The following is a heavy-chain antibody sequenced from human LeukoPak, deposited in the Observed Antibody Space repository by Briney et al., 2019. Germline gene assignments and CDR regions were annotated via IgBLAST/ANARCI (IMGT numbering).Heavy chain of an antibody. D-gene: IGHD3-10*01. CDR3: AKESMWFGESNPFDY. CDR1: GLTFSSYG. CDR2: IRYDGSNK. J-gene: IGHJ4*02. Sequence: GGSLRLSCAASGLTFSSYGMHWVRQAPGKGLEWVAFIRYDGSNKYYADSVKGRFTISRDNSKNTLYVQMNSLRAEDTAVYYCAKESMWFGESNPFDYWGQGTLVTVSS. V-gene: IGHV3-30*02.